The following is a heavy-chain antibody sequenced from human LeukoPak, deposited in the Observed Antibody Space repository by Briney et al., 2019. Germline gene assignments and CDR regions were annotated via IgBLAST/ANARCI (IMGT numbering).Heavy chain of an antibody. CDR2: ISSIGSTI. V-gene: IGHV3-48*03. CDR3: ARAYYDILTGYYRDNWFDP. Sequence: GGSLRLSCAASGFTFSSYEMNWVRQAPGKGLEWVSYISSIGSTIYYADSVKGRFTISRDNAKNSLYLQMNSLRAEDTAVYYCARAYYDILTGYYRDNWFDPWGQGTLVTVSS. D-gene: IGHD3-9*01. J-gene: IGHJ5*02. CDR1: GFTFSSYE.